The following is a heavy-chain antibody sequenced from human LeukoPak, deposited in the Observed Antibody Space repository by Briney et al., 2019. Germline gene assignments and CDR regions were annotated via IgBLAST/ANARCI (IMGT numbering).Heavy chain of an antibody. V-gene: IGHV4-59*08. CDR2: IYYSGST. J-gene: IGHJ3*02. Sequence: SETLSLTCTVSGGSISSYYWSWIRQPPGKGLEWIGYIYYSGSTNYNPSLKSRVTISVDTSKNQFSLKLSSVTAADTAVYYCARRTLNAFDIWGQGTMATVSS. D-gene: IGHD2-2*01. CDR1: GGSISSYY. CDR3: ARRTLNAFDI.